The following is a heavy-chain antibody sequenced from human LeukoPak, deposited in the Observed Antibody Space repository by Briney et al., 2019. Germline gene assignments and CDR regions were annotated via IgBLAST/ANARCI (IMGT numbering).Heavy chain of an antibody. CDR2: IHDSGST. J-gene: IGHJ4*02. CDR3: ARWYYSGWAFDY. D-gene: IGHD6-19*01. Sequence: SETLSLICAVSGGTISSYYWNWIRQPPGKGLEWIGYIHDSGSTKYNPSLKSRVAISVDTSKSQFSLKLSSVTAADTAGYYCARWYYSGWAFDYWGQGTLVTVSS. V-gene: IGHV4-59*08. CDR1: GGTISSYY.